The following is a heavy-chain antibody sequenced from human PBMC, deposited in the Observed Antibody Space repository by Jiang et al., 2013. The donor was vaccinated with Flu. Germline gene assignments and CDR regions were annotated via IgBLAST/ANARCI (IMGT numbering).Heavy chain of an antibody. Sequence: LLKPSETLSLTCTVSGGSISNYYWSWIRQPPGKGLEWIGYIFTGGSTSYNPSLKSRVTISVDTSKNQFSLKLSSVTAADTAVYYCARDLELGYWGQGTLVTVSS. CDR1: GGSISNYY. J-gene: IGHJ4*02. CDR2: IFTGGST. D-gene: IGHD1-1*01. V-gene: IGHV4-4*08. CDR3: ARDLELGY.